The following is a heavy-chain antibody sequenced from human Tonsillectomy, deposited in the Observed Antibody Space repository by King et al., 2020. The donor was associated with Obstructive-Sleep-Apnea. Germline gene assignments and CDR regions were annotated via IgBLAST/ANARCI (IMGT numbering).Heavy chain of an antibody. Sequence: VQLVESGGGVVQPGRSLRLSCAASGFTFRSYAMHWVRQAPGKGLEWVAVISYDGSNKYYADSVKGRFTVSRDNSKSTLYLQMNSLRAEDTAVYYCARGGGYSGYGPPRDYYYGKGGWGPGTKGTRSS. J-gene: IGHJ6*02. V-gene: IGHV3-30-3*01. CDR2: ISYDGSNK. CDR1: GFTFRSYA. CDR3: ARGGGYSGYGPPRDYYYGKGG. D-gene: IGHD5-12*01.